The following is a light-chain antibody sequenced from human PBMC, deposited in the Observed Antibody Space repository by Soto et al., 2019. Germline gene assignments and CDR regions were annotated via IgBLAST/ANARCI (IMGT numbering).Light chain of an antibody. CDR2: AAS. J-gene: IGKJ5*01. CDR1: QSISTY. Sequence: IQMTQSPSSLSAFVLYRVTITFLASQSISTYLNWYEQKPGKAPKLLIYAASSLQSGVPSRFSGSGSGTDFTLTISSLQLEDFATYYCQQSSSTPITFGQGTRLEIK. CDR3: QQSSSTPIT. V-gene: IGKV1-39*01.